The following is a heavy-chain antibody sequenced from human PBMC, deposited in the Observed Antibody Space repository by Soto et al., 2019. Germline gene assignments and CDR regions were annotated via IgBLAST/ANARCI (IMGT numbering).Heavy chain of an antibody. CDR2: IYYSGST. J-gene: IGHJ4*02. Sequence: PSETLSLTCTVSGGSLSSYYWSWIRQPPGKGLEWIGYIYYSGSTNYNPSLKSRVTKSVDTSKNQFSLKLSSVTAADTAVYYCARSLGVVAKLGEDYWGQGTLVTVSS. CDR3: ARSLGVVAKLGEDY. CDR1: GGSLSSYY. V-gene: IGHV4-59*08. D-gene: IGHD5-12*01.